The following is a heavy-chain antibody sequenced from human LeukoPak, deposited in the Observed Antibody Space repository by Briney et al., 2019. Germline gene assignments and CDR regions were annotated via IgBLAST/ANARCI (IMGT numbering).Heavy chain of an antibody. CDR3: AKDKRGGPYGVDY. CDR2: ISGGGGST. D-gene: IGHD2-8*01. J-gene: IGHJ4*02. CDR1: GFSFSSYA. V-gene: IGHV3-23*01. Sequence: GGSLRLSCAASGFSFSSYAMSWVRQTPGKGLEWVSAISGGGGSTYYADSVKGRFTISRDNSKNTLYLQMNSLRAEDTAVYYCAKDKRGGPYGVDYWGQGTLVTVSS.